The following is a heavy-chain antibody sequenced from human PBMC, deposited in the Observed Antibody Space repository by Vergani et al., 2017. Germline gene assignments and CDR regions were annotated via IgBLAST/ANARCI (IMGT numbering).Heavy chain of an antibody. CDR2: IYWDDDK. CDR3: AHSGYGDYPDY. Sequence: QITLKESGPTLVKPTQTLTLTCTFSGFSLSTSGVGVGWSRQPPGKALEWLALIYWDDDKRYSPSLKSMLTITKDTSQNQVVLTMTNMDPVDTATYYCAHSGYGDYPDYWGQGTLVTVSS. CDR1: GFSLSTSGVG. V-gene: IGHV2-5*02. D-gene: IGHD4-17*01. J-gene: IGHJ4*02.